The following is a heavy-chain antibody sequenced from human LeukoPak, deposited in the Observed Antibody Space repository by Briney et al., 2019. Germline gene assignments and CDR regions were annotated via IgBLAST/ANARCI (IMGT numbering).Heavy chain of an antibody. CDR2: ISGSGGST. J-gene: IGHJ3*02. V-gene: IGHV3-23*01. CDR3: AKVPYSSGRSPAFDI. CDR1: GFTFSSYA. Sequence: PGGSLRLSCAASGFTFSSYAMSWVRQAPGKGLEWVSAISGSGGSTYYADSVKGRFTISRDNSKNKLYLQMNSLRAEDTAVYYCAKVPYSSGRSPAFDIWGQGTMVTVSS. D-gene: IGHD3-22*01.